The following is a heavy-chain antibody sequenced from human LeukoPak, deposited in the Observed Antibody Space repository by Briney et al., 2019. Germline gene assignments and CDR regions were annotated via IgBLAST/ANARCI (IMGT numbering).Heavy chain of an antibody. CDR3: ARGGARGYSYGSFFDY. CDR2: ISYDGSNK. Sequence: GGSLRLSCAASGFTFSSYGMHWVRQAPGKGLEWVAVISYDGSNKYYADSVKGRFTISRDNSKNTLYLQMNSLRAEDTAVYYCARGGARGYSYGSFFDYWGQGTLVTVSS. D-gene: IGHD5-18*01. V-gene: IGHV3-30*03. J-gene: IGHJ4*02. CDR1: GFTFSSYG.